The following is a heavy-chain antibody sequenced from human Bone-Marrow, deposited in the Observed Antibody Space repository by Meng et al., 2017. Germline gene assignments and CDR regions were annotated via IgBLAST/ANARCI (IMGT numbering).Heavy chain of an antibody. Sequence: VQQWEPGQALVQHGGPPTLSCAASGFTGSSNYINCVRQAPGKGLEWVSVIYRSGSTTDATTVKRRFNISIHNSKNTLYLKMNSQRAKDTAVYYGTAWGNVLPDAFDIWGQGTMVTVSS. CDR3: TAWGNVLPDAFDI. V-gene: IGHV3-53*04. J-gene: IGHJ3*02. CDR2: IYRSGST. D-gene: IGHD3-16*01. CDR1: GFTGSSNY.